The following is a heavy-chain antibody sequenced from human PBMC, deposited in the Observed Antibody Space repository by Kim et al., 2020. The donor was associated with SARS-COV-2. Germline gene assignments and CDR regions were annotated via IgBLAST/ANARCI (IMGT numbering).Heavy chain of an antibody. Sequence: GGSLRLSCAASGFTFSSYAMSWVRQAPGKGLEWVSAISGSGGSTYYADSVKGRFTISRDNSKNTLYLQMNSLRAEDTAVYYCAKDMSYYDSSGPRGYYGMDVWGQGTTVTVSS. D-gene: IGHD3-22*01. CDR2: ISGSGGST. J-gene: IGHJ6*02. V-gene: IGHV3-23*01. CDR1: GFTFSSYA. CDR3: AKDMSYYDSSGPRGYYGMDV.